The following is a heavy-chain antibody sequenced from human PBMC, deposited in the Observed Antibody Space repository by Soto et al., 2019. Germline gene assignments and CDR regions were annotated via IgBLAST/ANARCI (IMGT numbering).Heavy chain of an antibody. CDR1: ESIFRGYG. CDR2: ISFDGSNI. D-gene: IGHD3-10*02. CDR3: ARDGVGVTTFWGFLDY. V-gene: IGHV3-33*01. Sequence: QVQMVESGGGVVQPGGSLRLSCAVSESIFRGYGMHWVRQAPGKGLEWVAIISFDGSNIHYADYVMGRFTISRDNSKNMLYLEMNNLRVEDTAVYYCARDGVGVTTFWGFLDYWGQGTLVTVSA. J-gene: IGHJ4*02.